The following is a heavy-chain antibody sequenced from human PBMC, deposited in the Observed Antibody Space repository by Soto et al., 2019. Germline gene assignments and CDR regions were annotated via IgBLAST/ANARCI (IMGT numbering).Heavy chain of an antibody. D-gene: IGHD5-12*01. J-gene: IGHJ3*01. CDR1: GGAISSDY. CDR3: TRDLDIGRRGYGEMNV. CDR2: VYSSGST. Sequence: SATLSLTRTISGGAISSDYWSWIRQTPGTGLEWIGYVYSSGSTNYNPSLTNRALISIDTAQNQFHLKLNSVTAADTAVYYCTRDLDIGRRGYGEMNVWGQGKTVTVS. V-gene: IGHV4-4*08.